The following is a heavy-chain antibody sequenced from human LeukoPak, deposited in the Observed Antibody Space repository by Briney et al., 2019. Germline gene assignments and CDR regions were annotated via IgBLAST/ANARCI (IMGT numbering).Heavy chain of an antibody. CDR1: GFTFSSYA. J-gene: IGHJ4*02. Sequence: SGGSLRLSCTAPGFTFSSYAMSWVRQAPGKGLEWVSAISGSGGYTYYADSVKGRFTISRDNSKNTLYLQMNSLRAEDTAVYYCAKYDGVATNLYFDYWGQGTLVTVSS. CDR3: AKYDGVATNLYFDY. CDR2: ISGSGGYT. D-gene: IGHD5-12*01. V-gene: IGHV3-23*01.